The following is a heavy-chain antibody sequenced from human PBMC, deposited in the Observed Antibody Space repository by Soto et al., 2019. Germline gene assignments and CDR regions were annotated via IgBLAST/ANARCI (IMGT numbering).Heavy chain of an antibody. CDR3: ARHPSGGSWRGYYYYGMDV. J-gene: IGHJ6*02. Sequence: PGGSVKISCSGSGYSLTSYWIGWVRQMPWKGLEWMGIIYPGDSDTRYSPSFQGQVTISADKSISTAYLQWSSLKASDTAMYYCARHPSGGSWRGYYYYGMDVWGQGTTVTVSS. V-gene: IGHV5-51*01. D-gene: IGHD2-15*01. CDR1: GYSLTSYW. CDR2: IYPGDSDT.